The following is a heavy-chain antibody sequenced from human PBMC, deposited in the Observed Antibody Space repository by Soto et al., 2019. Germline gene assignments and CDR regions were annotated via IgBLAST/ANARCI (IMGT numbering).Heavy chain of an antibody. V-gene: IGHV3-11*01. Sequence: PGGSLRLSCFASGFAFGDYSMNWIRQSPRKGLEWISYINNVGGTIFYADSVKGRFTVSRDNANHSLFLQMTALRAEDSAVYFCARVEFGYHSHFTYWGRGALVTVSS. CDR1: GFAFGDYS. D-gene: IGHD3-10*01. CDR3: ARVEFGYHSHFTY. CDR2: INNVGGTI. J-gene: IGHJ4*02.